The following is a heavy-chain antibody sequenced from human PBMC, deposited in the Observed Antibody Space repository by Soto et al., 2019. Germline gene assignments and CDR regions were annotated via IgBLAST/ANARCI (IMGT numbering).Heavy chain of an antibody. J-gene: IGHJ6*02. Sequence: GGSLRLSCAASGFTFSSYAMSWVRQAPGKGLEWVSAISGSGGSTYYADSVKGRFTISRDNSKNTLYLQMNSLRAEDTAVYYCAKGGLETYDFWSGSDPDYYGMDVWGQGTTVTVSS. CDR3: AKGGLETYDFWSGSDPDYYGMDV. D-gene: IGHD3-3*01. CDR2: ISGSGGST. V-gene: IGHV3-23*01. CDR1: GFTFSSYA.